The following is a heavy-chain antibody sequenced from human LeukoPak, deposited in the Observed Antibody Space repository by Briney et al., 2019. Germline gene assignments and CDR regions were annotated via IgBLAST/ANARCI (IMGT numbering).Heavy chain of an antibody. Sequence: GGSLRLSCIASGFTFRDYAMSWVRQAPGKGLDWVGFIRSKTYGGTTEYAASLKGRFTISRDDSKSIAYLQMNSLKTEDTALYYCTRHCSAASCYFDYWGQGTLVTVSS. J-gene: IGHJ4*02. D-gene: IGHD2-15*01. V-gene: IGHV3-49*04. CDR3: TRHCSAASCYFDY. CDR2: IRSKTYGGTT. CDR1: GFTFRDYA.